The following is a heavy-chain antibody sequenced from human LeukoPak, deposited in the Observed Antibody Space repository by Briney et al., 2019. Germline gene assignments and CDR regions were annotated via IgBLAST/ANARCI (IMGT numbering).Heavy chain of an antibody. D-gene: IGHD6-13*01. V-gene: IGHV4-38-2*01. CDR1: GYSISSGYY. CDR2: IYHSGST. J-gene: IGHJ1*01. CDR3: ARGGLRYSSSWYSGEHFQH. Sequence: PSETLSLTCAVSGYSISSGYYWGWIRQPPGKGLEWIGSIYHSGSTYYNPSLKSRVTISVDTSKNQFSLKLSSVTAADTAVYYCARGGLRYSSSWYSGEHFQHWGQGTLVTVSS.